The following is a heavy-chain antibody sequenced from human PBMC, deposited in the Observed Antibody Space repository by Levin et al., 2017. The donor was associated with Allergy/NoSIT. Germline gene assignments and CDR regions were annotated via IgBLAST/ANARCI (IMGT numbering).Heavy chain of an antibody. CDR1: GYTFTSYA. Sequence: GESLKISCKASGYTFTSYAMNWVRQAPGQGLEWMGWINTNTGNPTYAQGFTGRFVFSLDTSVSTAYLQISSLKAEDTAVYYCARYVRLHGSLFARGKYYYYYMDVWGKGTTVTVSS. D-gene: IGHD4-11*01. CDR2: INTNTGNP. J-gene: IGHJ6*03. CDR3: ARYVRLHGSLFARGKYYYYYMDV. V-gene: IGHV7-4-1*02.